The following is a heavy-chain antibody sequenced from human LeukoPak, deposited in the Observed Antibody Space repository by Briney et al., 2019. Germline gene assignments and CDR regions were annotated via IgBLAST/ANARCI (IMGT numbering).Heavy chain of an antibody. V-gene: IGHV3-74*01. CDR1: GLTFSSHW. CDR2: ITNDGSST. J-gene: IGHJ4*02. Sequence: GGSLRLSCAASGLTFSSHWMHWVRQAPGKGLVWVSRITNDGSSTTYADSVKGRFTISRDNSKNTLYLQMNSLRAEDTAVYYCARVRLYEDYFDYWGQGTLVTVSS. CDR3: ARVRLYEDYFDY. D-gene: IGHD2-8*01.